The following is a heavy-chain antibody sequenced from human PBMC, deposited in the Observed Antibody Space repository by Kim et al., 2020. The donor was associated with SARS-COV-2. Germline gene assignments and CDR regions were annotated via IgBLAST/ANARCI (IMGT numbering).Heavy chain of an antibody. CDR1: GGSISSYY. D-gene: IGHD3-10*01. CDR3: ARDGGWFGDGFRRGMDV. CDR2: IYYSGST. J-gene: IGHJ6*02. Sequence: SETLSLTCTVSGGSISSYYWSWIRQPPGKGLEWIGYIYYSGSTNYNPSLKSRVTISVDTSKNQFSLKLSSVTAADTAVYYCARDGGWFGDGFRRGMDVWGQGTTVTVSS. V-gene: IGHV4-59*01.